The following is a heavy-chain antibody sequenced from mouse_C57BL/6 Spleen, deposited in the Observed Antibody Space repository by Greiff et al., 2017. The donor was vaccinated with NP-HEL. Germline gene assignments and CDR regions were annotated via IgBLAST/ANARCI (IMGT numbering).Heavy chain of an antibody. V-gene: IGHV3-6*01. J-gene: IGHJ4*01. Sequence: EVKLQESGPGLVKPSQSLSLTCSVTGYSITSGYYWNWIRQFPGNKLEWMGYISYDGSNNYNPSLKNRISITRDTSKNQFFLKLNSVTTEDTATYYCARNWGGDYWGQGTSVTVSS. D-gene: IGHD4-1*01. CDR1: GYSITSGYY. CDR3: ARNWGGDY. CDR2: ISYDGSN.